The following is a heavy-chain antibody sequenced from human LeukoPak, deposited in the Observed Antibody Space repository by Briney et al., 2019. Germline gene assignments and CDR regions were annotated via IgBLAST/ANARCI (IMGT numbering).Heavy chain of an antibody. CDR3: ARELFAVAGTTDGY. CDR1: GFTFSSYG. Sequence: PGGSLRLSCAASGFTFSSYGMHWVRQAPGKGLEWVAFIRYDGSNKYYADSVKGRFTISRDNSKNTLYLQMNSLRAEDTAVYYCARELFAVAGTTDGYWGQGTLVTVSS. V-gene: IGHV3-30*02. D-gene: IGHD6-19*01. J-gene: IGHJ4*02. CDR2: IRYDGSNK.